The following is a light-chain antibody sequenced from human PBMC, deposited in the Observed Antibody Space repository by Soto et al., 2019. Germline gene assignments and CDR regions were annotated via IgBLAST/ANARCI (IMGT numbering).Light chain of an antibody. V-gene: IGLV2-23*02. Sequence: QSVLTQPASVSGSPGQSITISCTGTRSDVGSYNLVSWYQQHPGKAPKLMIYEVTERPSGVSNRFSGSKSGDTASLTISGLQAEDEADYYCRSYAGTNTYVFGTGTKVTVL. J-gene: IGLJ1*01. CDR3: RSYAGTNTYV. CDR1: RSDVGSYNL. CDR2: EVT.